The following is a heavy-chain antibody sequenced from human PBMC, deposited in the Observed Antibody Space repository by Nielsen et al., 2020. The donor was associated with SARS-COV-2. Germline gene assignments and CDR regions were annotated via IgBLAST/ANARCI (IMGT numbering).Heavy chain of an antibody. Sequence: GESLKISCAGSGFTFSHYRMSWVRQAPGKGLEWVAKIKQDGSESYHVDSVKGRFTISRDNGKNSLYLQMNSLRVEDTAVYYCAREGRNLPLDYWGQGTLVTVSS. J-gene: IGHJ4*02. V-gene: IGHV3-7*03. CDR2: IKQDGSES. CDR3: AREGRNLPLDY. CDR1: GFTFSHYR.